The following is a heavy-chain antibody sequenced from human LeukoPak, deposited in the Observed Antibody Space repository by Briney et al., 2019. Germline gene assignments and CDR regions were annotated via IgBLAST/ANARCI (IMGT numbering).Heavy chain of an antibody. CDR2: ISGSGGST. J-gene: IGHJ3*02. CDR3: AKLEIVVNNAFDI. D-gene: IGHD5-12*01. V-gene: IGHV3-23*01. Sequence: GGSLRLSCAASGFTFSSYGMSWVRQAPGKGLEWVSAISGSGGSTYYVDSVKGRFTISRDNSKNTLYLQMNSLRAEDTAVYYCAKLEIVVNNAFDIWGQGTMVTVSS. CDR1: GFTFSSYG.